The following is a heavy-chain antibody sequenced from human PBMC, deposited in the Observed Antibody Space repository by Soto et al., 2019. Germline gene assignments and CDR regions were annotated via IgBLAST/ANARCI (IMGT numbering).Heavy chain of an antibody. Sequence: PGGSLRLSCAASGFTFSSYAMHWVRQAPGKGLEWVAVISYDGSNKYYADSVKGRFTISRDNSKNTLYLQMNSLRAEDTAVYYCVMVGAFDIWGQGTMVTVSS. CDR3: VMVGAFDI. J-gene: IGHJ3*02. V-gene: IGHV3-30-3*01. CDR2: ISYDGSNK. CDR1: GFTFSSYA.